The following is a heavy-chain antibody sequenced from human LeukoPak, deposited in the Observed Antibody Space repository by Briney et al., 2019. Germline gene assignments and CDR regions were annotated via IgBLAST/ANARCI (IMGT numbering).Heavy chain of an antibody. V-gene: IGHV1-18*01. D-gene: IGHD3-10*01. CDR2: ISGYNGDT. CDR1: GYTFTSYG. CDR3: ARLTLYGSGSYYKD. J-gene: IGHJ4*02. Sequence: GASVKVSCKASGYTFTSYGISWVRQAPGQGLEWMGWISGYNGDTNYAQKFQGRVTMTTDTSTSTVYMDLRSLRSDATAVYYCARLTLYGSGSYYKDGGQGTLVTVFS.